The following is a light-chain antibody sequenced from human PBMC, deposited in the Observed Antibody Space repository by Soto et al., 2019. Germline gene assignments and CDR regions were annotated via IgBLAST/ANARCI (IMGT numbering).Light chain of an antibody. Sequence: QAVVTQEPSFSWSLVGTAQLICGLPPGSVSTTYYPSWYQQTPGRAQRTLIYSTNIRSSGFPDRFSGSILGNKAALTITGAQADDESDYHCMLYMGGGLVVFGGGTKLTVL. CDR3: MLYMGGGLVV. CDR2: STN. CDR1: PGSVSTTYY. J-gene: IGLJ2*01. V-gene: IGLV8-61*01.